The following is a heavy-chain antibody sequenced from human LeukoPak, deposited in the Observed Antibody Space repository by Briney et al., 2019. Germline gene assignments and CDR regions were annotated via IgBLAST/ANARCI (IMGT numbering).Heavy chain of an antibody. V-gene: IGHV4-31*03. CDR1: GGSISSGGYY. D-gene: IGHD3-22*01. Sequence: PSETLSLTCTVSGGSISSGGYYWSWIRQHPGKGLEWIGYIYCSGSTYYNPSLKSRVTISVDTSKNQFSLKLSSVTAADTAVYYCARMNYYDSSGYKYNWFDPWGQGTLVTVSS. J-gene: IGHJ5*02. CDR3: ARMNYYDSSGYKYNWFDP. CDR2: IYCSGST.